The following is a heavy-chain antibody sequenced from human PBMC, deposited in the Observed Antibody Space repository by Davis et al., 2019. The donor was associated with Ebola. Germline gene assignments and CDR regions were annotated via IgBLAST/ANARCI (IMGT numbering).Heavy chain of an antibody. V-gene: IGHV4-59*01. D-gene: IGHD2-21*02. Sequence: SETLSLTCTVSGGSISSYYWSWIRQPPGKGLEYIGYIFYSGHTNYNPSLKSRVTISVDTSKNQFSLKLSSVTAADTAVYYCAREPIVVVTALYYYYGMDVWGKGTTVTVSS. CDR1: GGSISSYY. J-gene: IGHJ6*04. CDR3: AREPIVVVTALYYYYGMDV. CDR2: IFYSGHT.